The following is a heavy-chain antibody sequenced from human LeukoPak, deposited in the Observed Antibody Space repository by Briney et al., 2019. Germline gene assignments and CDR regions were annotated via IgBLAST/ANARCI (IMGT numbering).Heavy chain of an antibody. D-gene: IGHD2-2*01. CDR1: GGSISSHY. CDR2: IYYSGST. CDR3: ARRSSDCSSTSCYLYYYGSGSSYYYYYYMDV. J-gene: IGHJ6*03. V-gene: IGHV4-59*11. Sequence: SETLSLTCTVSGGSISSHYWSWIRQPPGKGLEWIGYIYYSGSTNYNPSLKSRVTISVDTSKNQFSLKLSSVTAADTAVYYCARRSSDCSSTSCYLYYYGSGSSYYYYYYMDVWGKGTTVTVSS.